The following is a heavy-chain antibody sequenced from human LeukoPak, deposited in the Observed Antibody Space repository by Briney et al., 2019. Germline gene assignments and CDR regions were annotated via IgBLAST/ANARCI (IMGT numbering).Heavy chain of an antibody. CDR3: ARSEDCTNGVCYIYYYYYGMDV. CDR1: GGTFTSYA. D-gene: IGHD2-8*01. J-gene: IGHJ6*02. V-gene: IGHV1-69*04. CDR2: IIPILGIA. Sequence: SVKVSCKASGGTFTSYATSWVRQAPGQGLEWMGRIIPILGIANYAQKFQGRVTITADKSTSTAYMELSSLRSEDTAVYYCARSEDCTNGVCYIYYYYYGMDVWGQGTTVTVSS.